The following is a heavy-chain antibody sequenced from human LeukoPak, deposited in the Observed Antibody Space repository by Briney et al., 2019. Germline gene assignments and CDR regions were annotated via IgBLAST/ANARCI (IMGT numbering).Heavy chain of an antibody. CDR1: GYSFTSYG. V-gene: IGHV1-18*01. CDR3: ARDRARSAMAREFQH. CDR2: ISAYNGHT. Sequence: ASVKVSFKASGYSFTSYGFSWVRQAPGQGLEWMGWISAYNGHTEYAQKFQGRVTMTTDTSTSTAYMELRSLRSDDTAVYFCARDRARSAMAREFQHWGQGTQVTASS. J-gene: IGHJ1*01. D-gene: IGHD2-2*01.